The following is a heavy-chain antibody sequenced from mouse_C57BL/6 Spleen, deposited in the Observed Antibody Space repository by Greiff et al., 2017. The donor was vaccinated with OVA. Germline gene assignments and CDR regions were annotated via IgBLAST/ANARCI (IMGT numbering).Heavy chain of an antibody. J-gene: IGHJ4*01. D-gene: IGHD2-4*01. Sequence: QVQLQQPGAELVKPGASVKLSCKASGYTFTSYWMHWVKQSPGQGLEWIGMIHPNSGSTNYNEKFKSKATLTVDKSSSTAYMQLSSLTSEDSAVYYCARLDDYDDYYAMDYWGQGTSVTVSS. CDR2: IHPNSGST. V-gene: IGHV1-64*01. CDR3: ARLDDYDDYYAMDY. CDR1: GYTFTSYW.